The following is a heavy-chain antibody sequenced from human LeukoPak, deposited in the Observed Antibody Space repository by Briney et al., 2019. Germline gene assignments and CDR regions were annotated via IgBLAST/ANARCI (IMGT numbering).Heavy chain of an antibody. CDR3: ARDTRYCSGGSCYPYMDV. CDR2: IYTSGST. Sequence: SETLSLTCTVSGGSISSYYWSWIRQPAGKGLEWIGRIYTSGSTNYNPSLKSRVTISVDTSKNQFSLKLSSVTAADAAVYYCARDTRYCSGGSCYPYMDVWGKGTTVTISS. J-gene: IGHJ6*03. D-gene: IGHD2-15*01. V-gene: IGHV4-4*07. CDR1: GGSISSYY.